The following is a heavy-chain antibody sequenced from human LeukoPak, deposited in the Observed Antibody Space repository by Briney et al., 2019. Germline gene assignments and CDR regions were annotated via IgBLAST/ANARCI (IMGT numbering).Heavy chain of an antibody. V-gene: IGHV3-23*01. J-gene: IGHJ4*02. D-gene: IGHD3-22*01. CDR2: ISGSGGST. CDR1: GFTFSSYA. Sequence: PGGSLRLSCAASGFTFSSYAMSWVRQAPGKGLEWVSAISGSGGSTYYADSVKGRFTISRDNSKNTLYLQMNSLRAEDTAVYYCAKGLSYYYDSSGKAFDYWGRGTLVTVSS. CDR3: AKGLSYYYDSSGKAFDY.